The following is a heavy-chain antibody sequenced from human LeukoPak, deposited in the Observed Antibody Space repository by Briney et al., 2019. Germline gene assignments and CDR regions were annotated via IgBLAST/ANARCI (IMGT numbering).Heavy chain of an antibody. Sequence: LTGGSLRLSCAASGFTFNSYSMNWVRQAPGKGLEWVSYITSGSSSIYYTDSVKGRFTISRDNAKNTLFLQMNSLRVEDTAVYYCARDYNWNPPDYWGQGTLVTVSS. J-gene: IGHJ4*02. CDR2: ITSGSSSI. D-gene: IGHD1-1*01. CDR1: GFTFNSYS. CDR3: ARDYNWNPPDY. V-gene: IGHV3-48*04.